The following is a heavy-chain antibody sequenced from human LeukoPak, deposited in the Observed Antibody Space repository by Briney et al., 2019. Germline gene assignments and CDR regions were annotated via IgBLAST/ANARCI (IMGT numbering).Heavy chain of an antibody. Sequence: GGSLKLSCAASGFTFSSYSMNWVRQAPGKGLEWVSSISSSSSYIYYADSVKGRFTISRDNAKTSLYLQMNSLRAEDTAVYYCARDPAYYYDSSGYYAPDYWGQGTLVTVSS. D-gene: IGHD3-22*01. J-gene: IGHJ4*02. CDR1: GFTFSSYS. V-gene: IGHV3-21*01. CDR2: ISSSSSYI. CDR3: ARDPAYYYDSSGYYAPDY.